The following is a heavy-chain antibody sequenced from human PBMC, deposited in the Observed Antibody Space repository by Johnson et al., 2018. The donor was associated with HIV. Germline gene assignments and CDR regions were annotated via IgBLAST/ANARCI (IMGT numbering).Heavy chain of an antibody. CDR1: GFTVSSNY. CDR2: INWNGGST. Sequence: VHLVESGGGLVQPGGSLRLSCAASGFTVSSNYMSWVRQAPGKGLEWVSSINWNGGSTYYADSVKGRFTISRDNSKNTMYLQMNSLRAEDTAVYYCASGTGTDDAFDIWGQGTMVTVSS. D-gene: IGHD1-1*01. J-gene: IGHJ3*02. CDR3: ASGTGTDDAFDI. V-gene: IGHV3-66*01.